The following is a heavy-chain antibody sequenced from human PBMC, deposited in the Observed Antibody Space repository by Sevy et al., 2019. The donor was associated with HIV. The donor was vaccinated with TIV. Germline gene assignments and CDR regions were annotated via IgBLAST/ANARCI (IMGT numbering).Heavy chain of an antibody. CDR2: TNPKRGGA. CDR3: AREEIGYGMDV. Sequence: ASVKVSCKATEYTVIDYYIHWVRQAPGQGLEWMGWTNPKRGGANYAQSFQGRVTMTRDTSLNTIYMQLTSLRCDDTAVYYCAREEIGYGMDVWGQGTAVTVSS. V-gene: IGHV1-2*02. J-gene: IGHJ6*02. CDR1: EYTVIDYY.